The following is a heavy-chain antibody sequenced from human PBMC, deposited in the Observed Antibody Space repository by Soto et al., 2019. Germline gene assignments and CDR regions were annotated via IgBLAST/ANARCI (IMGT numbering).Heavy chain of an antibody. CDR2: ISAYNGNT. V-gene: IGHV1-18*01. D-gene: IGHD6-19*01. Sequence: ASVKVSCKASGYTFTSYGISWVRQAPGQGLEWMGWISAYNGNTNYAQKLQGRVTMTTDTSTSTAYMELRSLRSDDTAVYYCARIGIAVAPGGYYYMDVWGKGTTVTVSS. CDR3: ARIGIAVAPGGYYYMDV. J-gene: IGHJ6*03. CDR1: GYTFTSYG.